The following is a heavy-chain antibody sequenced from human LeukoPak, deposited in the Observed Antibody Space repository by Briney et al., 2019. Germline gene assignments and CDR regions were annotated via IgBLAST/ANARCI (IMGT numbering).Heavy chain of an antibody. CDR1: GFTFSSYA. J-gene: IGHJ4*02. D-gene: IGHD3-3*01. Sequence: GGSLRLSCAASGFTFSSYAMSWVRQAPGKGLEWVSAISGSGGSTYYADSVKGRFTISRDNSKNTLYLQMNSLRAEETAVYYCAKSTSPLRFLEWLAPVYYFDYWGQGALVTVSS. CDR3: AKSTSPLRFLEWLAPVYYFDY. V-gene: IGHV3-23*01. CDR2: ISGSGGST.